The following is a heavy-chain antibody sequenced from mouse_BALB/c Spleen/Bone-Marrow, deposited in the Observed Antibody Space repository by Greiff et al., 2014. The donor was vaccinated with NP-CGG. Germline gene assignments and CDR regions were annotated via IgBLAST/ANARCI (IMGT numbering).Heavy chain of an antibody. CDR3: ARDGNPYWYFDV. J-gene: IGHJ1*01. CDR1: GYTFTSYV. V-gene: IGHV1-14*01. CDR2: INPYNDGT. Sequence: EVQRVESGPELVKPGASVKMSCKASGYTFTSYVMHWVKQKPGQGLEWIGYINPYNDGTKYNEKFKGKATLTSDKSSSTAYMELSSLTSEDFAVYYCARDGNPYWYFDVWGAGTTVTVSS. D-gene: IGHD2-1*01.